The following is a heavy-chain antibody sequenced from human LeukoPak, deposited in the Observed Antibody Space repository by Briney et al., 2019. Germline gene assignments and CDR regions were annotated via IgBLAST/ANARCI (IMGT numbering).Heavy chain of an antibody. D-gene: IGHD1-26*01. V-gene: IGHV4-61*01. CDR3: ARDRSGSYYSDAFDI. CDR1: GGSVSSGSYY. Sequence: SETLSPTCTVSGGSVSSGSYYWSWIRQPPGKGLKWIGYIYYSGSTNYNPSLKSRVTISVDTSKNQFSLKLSSVTAADTAVYYCARDRSGSYYSDAFDIWGQGTMVTVSS. CDR2: IYYSGST. J-gene: IGHJ3*02.